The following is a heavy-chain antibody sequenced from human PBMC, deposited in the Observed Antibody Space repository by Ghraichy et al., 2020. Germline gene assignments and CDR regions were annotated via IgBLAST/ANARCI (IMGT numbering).Heavy chain of an antibody. D-gene: IGHD2-15*01. V-gene: IGHV4-59*01. Sequence: SETLSLTCTVSGGSISSYYWSWIRQPPGKGLEWIGYIYYSGGTNYNPSLKSRVTISVDKSKNQFSLKLSSVTAADTAVYYCARGLYCTGGSCYGLPDYWGQGTLVTVSS. J-gene: IGHJ4*02. CDR2: IYYSGGT. CDR3: ARGLYCTGGSCYGLPDY. CDR1: GGSISSYY.